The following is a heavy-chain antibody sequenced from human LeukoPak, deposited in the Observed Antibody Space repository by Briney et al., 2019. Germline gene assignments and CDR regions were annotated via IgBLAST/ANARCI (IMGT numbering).Heavy chain of an antibody. Sequence: GGSLRLSCAASGFTFDDYAMHWVRQAPGKGLEWVSDISWNSGSIGYADSVKGRFTISRDNAKNSLYLQMNSLRAEDTALYYCAKDRYSYGRYYFDYWGQGTLVTVSS. CDR2: ISWNSGSI. D-gene: IGHD5-18*01. CDR3: AKDRYSYGRYYFDY. CDR1: GFTFDDYA. J-gene: IGHJ4*02. V-gene: IGHV3-9*01.